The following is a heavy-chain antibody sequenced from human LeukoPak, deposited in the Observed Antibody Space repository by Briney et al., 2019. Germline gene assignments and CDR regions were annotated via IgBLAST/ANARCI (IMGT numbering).Heavy chain of an antibody. CDR3: AREVADYGGYYYYHYMDV. CDR1: GGSISSYY. V-gene: IGHV4-4*07. CDR2: IYTSGSN. Sequence: SETLSLTCTVSGGSISSYYWSWIRQPAGKGLEWIGRIYTSGSNNYNPSLKSRVAMSVDTSKNQFSLKLSSVTAADTAMYYCAREVADYGGYYYYHYMDVWGKGTTVTISS. J-gene: IGHJ6*03. D-gene: IGHD4-23*01.